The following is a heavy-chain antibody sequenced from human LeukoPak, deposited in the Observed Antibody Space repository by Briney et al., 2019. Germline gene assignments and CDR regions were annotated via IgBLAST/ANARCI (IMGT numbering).Heavy chain of an antibody. Sequence: VASVKVSCKASAHIFTNYGFSWVRQAPGQGLEWMGWINVYNDNTNYAQSLQGRVTMTSDTSTSTAYMELRSLTSDDTAVYYCALTGLDNIAVRSPDLQHWGQGTLVTVSS. CDR3: ALTGLDNIAVRSPDLQH. CDR1: AHIFTNYG. V-gene: IGHV1-18*01. CDR2: INVYNDNT. J-gene: IGHJ1*01. D-gene: IGHD3-10*01.